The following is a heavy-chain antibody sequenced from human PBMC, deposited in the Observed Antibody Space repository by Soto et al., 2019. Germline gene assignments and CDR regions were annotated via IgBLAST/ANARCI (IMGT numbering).Heavy chain of an antibody. J-gene: IGHJ5*02. CDR2: ISTDNTHR. CDR1: GYNFLTYG. D-gene: IGHD3-10*01. CDR3: ARDRPGISVIRAVKTYNYFDP. Sequence: ASVKVSCKASGYNFLTYGISWLRQAPGRGLEWMGWISTDNTHRNYAQNFQERVTMTTDTSTNKAYMELRSLRSDDTAIYYCARDRPGISVIRAVKTYNYFDPWGQGTLVTVSS. V-gene: IGHV1-18*01.